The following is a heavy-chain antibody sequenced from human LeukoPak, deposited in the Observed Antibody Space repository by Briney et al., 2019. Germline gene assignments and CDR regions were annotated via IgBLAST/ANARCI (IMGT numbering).Heavy chain of an antibody. Sequence: SETLSLTCTVPGGSISSSSYYWGWIRQPPGKGLEWIGSIYSSGNTYYNPSLKSRVTISVDTSNNQFSLKLNSVTAADTAVYYCARQGITATGKLDCWGQGTLVTVSS. CDR3: ARQGITATGKLDC. J-gene: IGHJ4*02. CDR1: GGSISSSSYY. D-gene: IGHD6-13*01. CDR2: IYSSGNT. V-gene: IGHV4-39*01.